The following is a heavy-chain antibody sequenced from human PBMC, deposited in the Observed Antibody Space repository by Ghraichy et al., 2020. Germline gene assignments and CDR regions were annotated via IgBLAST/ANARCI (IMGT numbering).Heavy chain of an antibody. J-gene: IGHJ4*02. CDR3: VREAMDGYNRKYYFGD. D-gene: IGHD5-24*01. V-gene: IGHV3-48*02. Sequence: GESLNISCAASGFTFSAYSMNWVRQAPGKGLEWVSYISSSTTTKYYADSVKGRFTISRDNAQNSLYLQMNRLRDEDTAVYYCVREAMDGYNRKYYFGDWGQGTLVTVSS. CDR1: GFTFSAYS. CDR2: ISSSTTTK.